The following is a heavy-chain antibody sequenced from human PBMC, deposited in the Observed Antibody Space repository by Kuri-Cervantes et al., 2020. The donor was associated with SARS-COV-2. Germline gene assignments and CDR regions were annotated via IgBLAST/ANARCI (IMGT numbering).Heavy chain of an antibody. V-gene: IGHV1-69*04. J-gene: IGHJ6*02. CDR3: ARGLYCSSTSCYTYDYYGIDV. Sequence: SVKVSCKASGCTFSHYAISWVRQAPGQGLEWMGRIIPIRAIANYAQKFQGRVTITADKSMSTAYMELSSLRSEDTAVYYCARGLYCSSTSCYTYDYYGIDVWGQGTTVTVSS. CDR2: IIPIRAIA. D-gene: IGHD2-2*02. CDR1: GCTFSHYA.